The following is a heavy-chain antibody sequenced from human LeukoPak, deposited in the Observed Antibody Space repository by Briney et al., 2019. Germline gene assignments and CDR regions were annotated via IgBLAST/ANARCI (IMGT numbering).Heavy chain of an antibody. CDR3: ARDTWFGAGRTFDY. V-gene: IGHV4-61*02. CDR1: GGSISSGSYY. CDR2: IHTSGSI. Sequence: SQTLSLTCSVSGGSISSGSYYWSWIRQPAGKGLEWIGRIHTSGSINYNPSLKSRVTISVDTSKNQFSLKLSSVTAADTAVYYCARDTWFGAGRTFDYWGQGTLVTVSS. D-gene: IGHD3-10*01. J-gene: IGHJ4*02.